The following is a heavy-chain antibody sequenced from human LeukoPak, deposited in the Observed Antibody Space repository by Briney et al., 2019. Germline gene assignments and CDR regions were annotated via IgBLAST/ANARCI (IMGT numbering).Heavy chain of an antibody. CDR3: ASDYGANWFDP. CDR2: IHPDSGDT. D-gene: IGHD4-17*01. Sequence: AAVTVSCMSSGNTFIGYYVHWVRLAPGQGREWMGWIHPDSGDTDYGDKFQGRLTMTRDTSISTAYMELSRLRSDDTALYYCASDYGANWFDPWGQGTLVTVSS. J-gene: IGHJ5*02. V-gene: IGHV1-2*02. CDR1: GNTFIGYY.